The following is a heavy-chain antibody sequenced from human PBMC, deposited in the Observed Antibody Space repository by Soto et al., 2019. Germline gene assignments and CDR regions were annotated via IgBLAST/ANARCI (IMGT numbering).Heavy chain of an antibody. D-gene: IGHD6-19*01. CDR1: GFTFSSYG. CDR2: IWSDGSNK. Sequence: QVQLVESGGGVVQPGRSLRLSCAASGFTFSSYGMHWVRQAPGKGLEWVAVIWSDGSNKYYADSVKGRFTISRDNSKNTMYLQMNSLRGEDTAVYYCARETALARGRYSRGWYPKKAFDIWGQGTMVTVSS. V-gene: IGHV3-33*01. CDR3: ARETALARGRYSRGWYPKKAFDI. J-gene: IGHJ3*02.